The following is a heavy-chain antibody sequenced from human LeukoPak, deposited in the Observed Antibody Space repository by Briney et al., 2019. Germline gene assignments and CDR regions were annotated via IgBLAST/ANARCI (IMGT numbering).Heavy chain of an antibody. CDR2: ISSSSSYI. J-gene: IGHJ4*02. CDR3: ARDSPVYGDYDAIDY. Sequence: GGSLRLSCAAFRFTFSSYAMSWVRQAPGRGLEWVSSISSSSSYIYYADSVKGRFTISRGNAKNSLYLQMNSLRAEDTAVYYCARDSPVYGDYDAIDYWGQGTLVTVSS. D-gene: IGHD4-17*01. V-gene: IGHV3-21*01. CDR1: RFTFSSYA.